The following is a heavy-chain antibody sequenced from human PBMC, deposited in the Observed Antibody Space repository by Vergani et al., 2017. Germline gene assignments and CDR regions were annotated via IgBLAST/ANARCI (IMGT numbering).Heavy chain of an antibody. J-gene: IGHJ6*04. Sequence: EVQLVESGGGLVKPGGSLRLSCAASGFTFSSYSMNWVRQAPGKGLEWVSSISSSSSYIYYADSVKGRFTISRDNAKNSLYLQMNRLRAEDTAVYYCAREVGAIGDVWGKGTTVTVSS. CDR1: GFTFSSYS. V-gene: IGHV3-21*01. CDR3: AREVGAIGDV. CDR2: ISSSSSYI. D-gene: IGHD3-10*01.